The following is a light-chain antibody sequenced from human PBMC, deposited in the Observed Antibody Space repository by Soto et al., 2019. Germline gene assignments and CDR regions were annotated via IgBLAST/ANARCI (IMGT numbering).Light chain of an antibody. Sequence: QSVLTQPASVSGSPGQTITISCTGPSSDVGGYNYVSWYQQHPGKAPKLMIYEVSNRPSGVSNRFSGSKTGNTASLTISELQAEDEADYYCASYTSSSSYVFGPGTKVTVL. V-gene: IGLV2-14*01. CDR3: ASYTSSSSYV. CDR2: EVS. J-gene: IGLJ1*01. CDR1: SSDVGGYNY.